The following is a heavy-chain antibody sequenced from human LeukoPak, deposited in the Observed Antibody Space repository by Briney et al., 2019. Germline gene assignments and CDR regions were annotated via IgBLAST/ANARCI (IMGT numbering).Heavy chain of an antibody. Sequence: GGSLRLSCAASGFTFSSYGMHWVRQAPGKGLEWVAVISYDGSNKYYADSVKGRLTISRDNSKNTLYLQMNSLRAEDTAVYYCAKGVTYGDDRPIDYWGQGTLVTVSS. D-gene: IGHD4-17*01. CDR1: GFTFSSYG. CDR2: ISYDGSNK. V-gene: IGHV3-30*18. J-gene: IGHJ4*02. CDR3: AKGVTYGDDRPIDY.